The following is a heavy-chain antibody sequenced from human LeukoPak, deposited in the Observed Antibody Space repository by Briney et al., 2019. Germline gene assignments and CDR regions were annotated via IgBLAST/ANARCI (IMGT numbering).Heavy chain of an antibody. Sequence: SETLSLTCAVYGGSFSDYYWTWIRQPPGKGLEWIGEINHSGSTKFSPSLKSRVTISMDMSKNQFSLKLISVTAADTAVYYCARSEHNSGSYYFDSWGQGTLVTVSS. CDR1: GGSFSDYY. D-gene: IGHD3-10*01. CDR2: INHSGST. J-gene: IGHJ4*02. CDR3: ARSEHNSGSYYFDS. V-gene: IGHV4-34*01.